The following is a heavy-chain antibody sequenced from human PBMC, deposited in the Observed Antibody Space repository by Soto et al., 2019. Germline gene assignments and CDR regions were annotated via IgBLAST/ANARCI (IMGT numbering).Heavy chain of an antibody. Sequence: PGGSLRLSCAASGFTFDDYAMHWVRQAPGKGLEWVSGISWNSGSIGYADSVKGRFTISRDNAKNSLYLQMNSLRAEDTALYYCASSSRYPWGQGTLVTVSS. CDR2: ISWNSGSI. D-gene: IGHD6-6*01. J-gene: IGHJ5*02. V-gene: IGHV3-9*01. CDR1: GFTFDDYA. CDR3: ASSSRYP.